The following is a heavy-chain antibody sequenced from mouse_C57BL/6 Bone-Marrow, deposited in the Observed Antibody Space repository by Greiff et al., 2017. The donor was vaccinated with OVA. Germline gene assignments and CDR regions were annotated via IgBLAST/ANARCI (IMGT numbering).Heavy chain of an antibody. CDR2: IDPSDSYT. J-gene: IGHJ2*01. V-gene: IGHV1-50*01. CDR3: ARGGGY. CDR1: GYTFTSYW. Sequence: VQLQQPGAELVKPGASVKLSCKASGYTFTSYWMQWVKQRPGPGLEWIGEIDPSDSYTNYNQKFKGKATLTVDTSSSTAYMQLSSLTSEDSAVDYCARGGGYWGQGTTLTVSS.